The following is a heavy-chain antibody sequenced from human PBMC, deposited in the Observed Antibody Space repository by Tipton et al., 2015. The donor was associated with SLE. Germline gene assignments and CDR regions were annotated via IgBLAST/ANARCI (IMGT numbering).Heavy chain of an antibody. V-gene: IGHV3-21*01. D-gene: IGHD3-10*02. CDR3: ARLFEGYYYYMDV. CDR1: GFTFSRYS. CDR2: ISSSSSYI. J-gene: IGHJ6*03. Sequence: GSLRLSCAASGFTFSRYSMNWVRQAPGKGLEWVSSISSSSSYIYYADSVKGRFTISRDNAKNSLYLQMNSLRAEDTAVYYCARLFEGYYYYMDVWGKGTTVTVSS.